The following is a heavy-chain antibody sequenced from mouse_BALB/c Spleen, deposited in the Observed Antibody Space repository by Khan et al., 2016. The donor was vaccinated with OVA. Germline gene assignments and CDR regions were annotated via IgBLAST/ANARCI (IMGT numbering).Heavy chain of an antibody. Sequence: QVQLKQSGPGLVQPSQSLSITCTVSGFSLTNYGVHWVRQSPGKGLEWLGVIWSGGSTDYHAAFISRLSISKDNSKSQVFFKMNSLQPNDTAMYYCARNYYYDEGLAYWGQGTLVTVFA. J-gene: IGHJ3*01. CDR1: GFSLTNYG. CDR3: ARNYYYDEGLAY. V-gene: IGHV2-2*02. CDR2: IWSGGST. D-gene: IGHD2-4*01.